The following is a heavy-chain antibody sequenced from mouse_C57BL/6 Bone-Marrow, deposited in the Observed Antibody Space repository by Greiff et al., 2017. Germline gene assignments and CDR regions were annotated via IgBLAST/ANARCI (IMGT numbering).Heavy chain of an antibody. D-gene: IGHD1-1*01. CDR3: ALLRGAWFAY. J-gene: IGHJ3*01. CDR1: GYTFTSYW. V-gene: IGHV1-52*01. Sequence: VQLQQPGAELVRPGSSVKLSCKASGYTFTSYWMHWVKQRPIQGLEWIGNIDPSDSETHYNQKFKDKATLTVDKSSSTAYMQLSSLTSEDSAVSYCALLRGAWFAYWGQGTLVTVSA. CDR2: IDPSDSET.